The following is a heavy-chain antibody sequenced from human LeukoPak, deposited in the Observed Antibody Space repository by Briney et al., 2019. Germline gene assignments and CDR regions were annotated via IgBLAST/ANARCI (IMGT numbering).Heavy chain of an antibody. CDR1: GGTFSSYA. Sequence: GASVKVSCKASGGTFSSYAISWVRQAPGQGHEWMGRIIPIFGTANYAQKFQGRVTITTDESTSTAYMELSSLRSEDTAVYYCARDVSHGEQLDPFDYWGQGTLVTVSS. J-gene: IGHJ4*02. CDR3: ARDVSHGEQLDPFDY. V-gene: IGHV1-69*05. CDR2: IIPIFGTA. D-gene: IGHD6-13*01.